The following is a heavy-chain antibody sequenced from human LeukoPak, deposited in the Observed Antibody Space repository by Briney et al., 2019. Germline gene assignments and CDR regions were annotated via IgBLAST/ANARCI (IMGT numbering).Heavy chain of an antibody. CDR3: VRTASGSYYFDS. CDR1: GGSISSNSYY. Sequence: SETLSLTCTVSGGSISSNSYYWGWIRQPPGKGLEWIGIISYSGSTYYNPSLKSRDTISEDTSKNQFSLKLRSVTAADTAVHYCVRTASGSYYFDSWGRGTLVTVSS. D-gene: IGHD3-22*01. J-gene: IGHJ4*02. CDR2: ISYSGST. V-gene: IGHV4-39*01.